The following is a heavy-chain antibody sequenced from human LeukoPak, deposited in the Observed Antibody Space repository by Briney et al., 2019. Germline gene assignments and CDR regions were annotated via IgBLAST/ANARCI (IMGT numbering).Heavy chain of an antibody. D-gene: IGHD3-22*01. CDR2: IYTSGST. CDR1: GGSISSYY. J-gene: IGHJ5*02. CDR3: ARGITMIVGDWFDP. Sequence: SETLSLTCTVSGGSISSYYWSWIRQPAGKGLEWIGRIYTSGSTNYNPSLKSRVTMSVDTSKNQFSLKLSSVTAADTAVYYCARGITMIVGDWFDPWGQGTLVTVSS. V-gene: IGHV4-4*07.